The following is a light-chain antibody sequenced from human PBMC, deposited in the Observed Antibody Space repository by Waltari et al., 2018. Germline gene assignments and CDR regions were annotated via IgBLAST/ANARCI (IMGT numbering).Light chain of an antibody. CDR2: DLT. CDR3: CSYADGNTYL. Sequence: QSALTQPRSVSGSPGQSVTISCTGTSSDVGGYMYVSWYQQRPGQAPKLLIYDLTYRPSGVPDRFSVSKSGNTASLTISGLQAEDEADYYCCSYADGNTYLFGTGTFVTVL. V-gene: IGLV2-11*01. J-gene: IGLJ1*01. CDR1: SSDVGGYMY.